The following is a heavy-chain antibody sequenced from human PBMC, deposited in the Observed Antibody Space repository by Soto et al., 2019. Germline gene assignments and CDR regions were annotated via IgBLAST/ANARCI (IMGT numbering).Heavy chain of an antibody. J-gene: IGHJ2*01. Sequence: QVQLQESGPGLVKPSETLSLTCTVSGGSISSYYWSWIRQPPGKGLEWIGYIYYSGSTNYNPSLKSRVTISVDTSKNQFSLKLSSVTAADTAVYYCASFNWYFALWGRGTLVTVSS. CDR2: IYYSGST. CDR3: ASFNWYFAL. V-gene: IGHV4-59*08. CDR1: GGSISSYY.